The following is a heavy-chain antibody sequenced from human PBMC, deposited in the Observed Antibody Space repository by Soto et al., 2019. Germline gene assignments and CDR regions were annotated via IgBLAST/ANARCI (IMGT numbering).Heavy chain of an antibody. CDR2: VSHDGKTE. CDR3: GREPYISGHYSGGCDV. V-gene: IGHV3-30*04. CDR1: GFTFSSYA. D-gene: IGHD3-22*01. Sequence: QVQLVESGGGVVQPGRSLRLSCAASGFTFSSYAMHWVRQAPGKGLEWVAVVSHDGKTEYHAASVKGRFSISRDTSANILSLQRNGLRDEDTAVYYCGREPYISGHYSGGCDVWGQGTMVNVSS. J-gene: IGHJ3*01.